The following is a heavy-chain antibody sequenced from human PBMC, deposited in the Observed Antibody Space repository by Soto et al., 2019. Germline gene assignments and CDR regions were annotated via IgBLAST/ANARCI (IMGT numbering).Heavy chain of an antibody. CDR3: ASQRPTVTTFDY. Sequence: PSETLSLTCAVYGGSFTGYYWNWIRQPPGKGLEWIGEINHSGSTNYNPSLKSRVSISVDTSKNQFSLRLNSVTAADTAVYYCASQRPTVTTFDYWGQGTLVTVSS. CDR2: INHSGST. V-gene: IGHV4-34*01. D-gene: IGHD4-17*01. J-gene: IGHJ4*02. CDR1: GGSFTGYY.